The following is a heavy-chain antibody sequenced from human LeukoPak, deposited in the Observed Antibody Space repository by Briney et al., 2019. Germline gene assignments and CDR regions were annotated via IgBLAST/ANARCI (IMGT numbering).Heavy chain of an antibody. CDR1: GFTFGDYA. D-gene: IGHD6-13*01. Sequence: GGSLRLSCTASGFTFGDYAMSWVRQAPGKGLEWVGFIRSKAYGGTTEYAASVKGRFTISRDDSKSIAYLQMNSLKTEDTAVYYCTRDCRDSSSWALYYYYYMDVWGKGTTVTISS. J-gene: IGHJ6*03. CDR3: TRDCRDSSSWALYYYYYMDV. V-gene: IGHV3-49*04. CDR2: IRSKAYGGTT.